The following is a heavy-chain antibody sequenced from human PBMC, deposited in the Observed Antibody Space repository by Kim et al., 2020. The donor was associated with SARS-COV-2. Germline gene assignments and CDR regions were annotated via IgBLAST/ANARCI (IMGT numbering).Heavy chain of an antibody. D-gene: IGHD3-10*01. CDR1: GGSISSYY. CDR3: ARDLGRGRFGELWESWFDP. Sequence: SETLSLTCTVSGGSISSYYWSWIRQPPGKGLEWIGYIYYSGSTNYNPSLKSRVTISVDTSKNQFSLKLSSVTAADTAVYYCARDLGRGRFGELWESWFDPWGQGTLVTVSS. CDR2: IYYSGST. V-gene: IGHV4-59*13. J-gene: IGHJ5*02.